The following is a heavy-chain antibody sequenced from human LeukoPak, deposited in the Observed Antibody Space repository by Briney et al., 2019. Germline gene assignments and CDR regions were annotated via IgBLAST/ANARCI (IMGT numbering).Heavy chain of an antibody. J-gene: IGHJ4*02. CDR1: GYTFTGYY. CDR3: ARGLSTSCRNCDY. CDR2: INPNSGGT. V-gene: IGHV1-2*02. Sequence: GASVKVSCKASGYTFTGYYMHWVRQAPGQGLEWMGWINPNSGGTNYAQKFQGRVTMTRDTSISTAYMELSSLRSEDTAVYYCARGLSTSCRNCDYWGQGTLVTVSS. D-gene: IGHD2-2*01.